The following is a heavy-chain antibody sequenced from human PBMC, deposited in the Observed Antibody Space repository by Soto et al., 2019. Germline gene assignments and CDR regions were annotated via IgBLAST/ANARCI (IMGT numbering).Heavy chain of an antibody. D-gene: IGHD2-15*01. CDR3: SHRRAYCSGGSCYSIWFDP. V-gene: IGHV2-5*02. J-gene: IGHJ5*02. Sequence: TLSLTCTFSGGSISSGHYYWRRVRQPPQKDLEWLALIYWDDDKRYSPSLKSRLTITKDTSKSQVVLTMTNMDPVDTATYYCSHRRAYCSGGSCYSIWFDPWGQGTLVTVSS. CDR2: IYWDDDK. CDR1: GGSISSGHYY.